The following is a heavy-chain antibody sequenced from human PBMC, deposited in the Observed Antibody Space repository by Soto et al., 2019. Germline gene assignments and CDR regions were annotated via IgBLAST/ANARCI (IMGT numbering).Heavy chain of an antibody. J-gene: IGHJ4*02. D-gene: IGHD1-26*01. Sequence: EVQLLESGGGLVQPGGSLRLSCAASGFTFSSYAMSWARQAPGKGLEWVSAISGSGGSTYSADSVKGRFTISSDNSKNTLYLQMSSLRAEDTAVYYCAKDRVVGATAYYFDYWGQGTLVTVSS. CDR3: AKDRVVGATAYYFDY. CDR1: GFTFSSYA. V-gene: IGHV3-23*01. CDR2: ISGSGGST.